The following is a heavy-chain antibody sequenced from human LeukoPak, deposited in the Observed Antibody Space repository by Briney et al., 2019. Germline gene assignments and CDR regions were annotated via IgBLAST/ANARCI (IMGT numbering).Heavy chain of an antibody. D-gene: IGHD5-18*01. CDR2: INHSGST. V-gene: IGHV4-34*01. Sequence: PSETLSLTCAVYGGSFSGYYWSWIRQPPGKGLEWIGEINHSGSTNYNPSLKSRVTISVDTSKNQFSLKLSSVTAADTAVYYCARGRLQDTAMVYFDYWGQGTLVTVSS. CDR1: GGSFSGYY. CDR3: ARGRLQDTAMVYFDY. J-gene: IGHJ4*02.